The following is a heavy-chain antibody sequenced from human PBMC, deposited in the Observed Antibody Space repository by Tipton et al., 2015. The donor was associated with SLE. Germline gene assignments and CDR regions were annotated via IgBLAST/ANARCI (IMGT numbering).Heavy chain of an antibody. J-gene: IGHJ3*02. CDR2: IYTSETT. CDR3: ARAPWQWLGEAFDI. V-gene: IGHV4-61*02. Sequence: TLSLTCIVSGGSISSGDYYWTWIRQPAGKALEWIGRIYTSETTNYNPSLKSRVTISIDTSKNQFSLNLTSVTAADTAVYYCARAPWQWLGEAFDIWGQGTMVTVSP. CDR1: GGSISSGDYY. D-gene: IGHD6-19*01.